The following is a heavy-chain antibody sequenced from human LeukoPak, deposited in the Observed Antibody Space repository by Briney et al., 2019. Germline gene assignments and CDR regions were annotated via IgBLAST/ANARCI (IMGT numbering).Heavy chain of an antibody. D-gene: IGHD5-24*01. J-gene: IGHJ5*02. CDR1: GGTVSSYV. V-gene: IGHV1-69*01. CDR2: IIHMFGTA. CDR3: ARTPLGDGYKGWFDP. Sequence: SVKVSCKTSGGTVSSYVISWVRQAPGQGLEWMGAIIHMFGTAKYAQKFQGRVTITADDSTSAAYMELSSLRSEDTAVYYCARTPLGDGYKGWFDPWGQGTLVTVSS.